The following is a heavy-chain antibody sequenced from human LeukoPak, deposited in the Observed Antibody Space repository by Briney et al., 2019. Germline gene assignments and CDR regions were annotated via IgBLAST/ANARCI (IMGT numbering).Heavy chain of an antibody. V-gene: IGHV4-28*01. CDR3: ERMQAVEANSGAFDI. J-gene: IGHJ3*02. D-gene: IGHD6-19*01. CDR1: GYSFTNDSW. CDR2: IYYSGSG. Sequence: ADTLSLTCAVSGYSFTNDSWWALIRQPPGKGLEWIGYIYYSGSGYCNPYNPSLTSRVTMSVETPMNQTSLTLDRLRKKYTAMHYCERMQAVEANSGAFDIGGEGTMVTVS.